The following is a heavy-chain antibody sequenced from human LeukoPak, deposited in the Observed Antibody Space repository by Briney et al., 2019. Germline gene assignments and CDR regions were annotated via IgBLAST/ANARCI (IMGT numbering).Heavy chain of an antibody. J-gene: IGHJ4*02. CDR3: ARERGSLTGYLSIDY. Sequence: SETLSLTCTVSGGSISSSNYYWSWIRQPAGKGLEWIGRIYITGSTNYNPSLKSRVTISVDTSKNQFSLQLRSVTAGDTAVYYCARERGSLTGYLSIDYWGQGTLVTVSS. V-gene: IGHV4-61*02. CDR1: GGSISSSNYY. CDR2: IYITGST. D-gene: IGHD3-9*01.